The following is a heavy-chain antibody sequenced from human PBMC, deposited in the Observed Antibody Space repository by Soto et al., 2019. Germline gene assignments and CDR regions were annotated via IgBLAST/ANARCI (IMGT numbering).Heavy chain of an antibody. CDR2: ISRSSSLI. CDR1: GFTLSTHS. J-gene: IGHJ6*02. D-gene: IGHD6-19*01. CDR3: ARDGVEAWLADYYYAMDV. Sequence: EVQLVESGGGLVQPGGSLRLSCAASGFTLSTHSMNWVRQAPGKGLEWVSYISRSSSLIYYADSVKGRFAISRDNAKSSLYLQMNSLRDEDTAVYYCARDGVEAWLADYYYAMDVWGQGTTVTVSS. V-gene: IGHV3-48*02.